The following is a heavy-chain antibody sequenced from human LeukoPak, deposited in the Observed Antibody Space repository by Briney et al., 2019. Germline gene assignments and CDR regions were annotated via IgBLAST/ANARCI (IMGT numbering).Heavy chain of an antibody. CDR1: GGSMTRGSYY. V-gene: IGHV4-30-4*01. CDR3: VREIQELTGSPGDY. J-gene: IGHJ4*02. D-gene: IGHD3-9*01. Sequence: SETLSLTCTVSGGSMTRGSYYWSWIRQPPGKGLEWVGHIYKSGTTYNPSLKNRVIVSIDTSKNQFSLKLSSVTAADTAVYYCVREIQELTGSPGDYWGQGTLVTVSS. CDR2: IYKSGTT.